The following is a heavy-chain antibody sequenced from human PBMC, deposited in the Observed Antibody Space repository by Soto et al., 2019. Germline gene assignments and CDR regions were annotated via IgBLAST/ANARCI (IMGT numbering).Heavy chain of an antibody. Sequence: ASVKVSCKASGYTFTSYYMHWVRQAPGQGLEWMGIINPSGGSTSYAQKFQGRVTMTRDTSTSTVYMELSSLRSEDTAVYYCARDRGVAAAGTFPPNNWFDPWGQGTLVTVSS. V-gene: IGHV1-46*01. CDR3: ARDRGVAAAGTFPPNNWFDP. CDR2: INPSGGST. CDR1: GYTFTSYY. J-gene: IGHJ5*02. D-gene: IGHD6-13*01.